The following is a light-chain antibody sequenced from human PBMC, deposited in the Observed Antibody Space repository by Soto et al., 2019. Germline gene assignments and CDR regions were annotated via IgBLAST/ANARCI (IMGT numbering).Light chain of an antibody. J-gene: IGKJ1*01. CDR3: QQSYSAPWT. V-gene: IGKV1-39*01. CDR2: AAA. Sequence: DIQMTQSPSSLSASVGDRVTITCRASQSISSYLNWYQQKPGKAPKLLIYAAASLQSGVPSRFSGRGSGTDFTLTISILQPEDVATYYCQQSYSAPWTFGQGTTLELK. CDR1: QSISSY.